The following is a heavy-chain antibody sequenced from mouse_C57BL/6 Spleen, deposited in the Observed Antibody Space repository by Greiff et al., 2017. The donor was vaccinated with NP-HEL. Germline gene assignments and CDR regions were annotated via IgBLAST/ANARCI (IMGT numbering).Heavy chain of an antibody. CDR3: ARRGFYYGSSYDWYFDV. D-gene: IGHD1-1*01. CDR1: EYEFPSHD. J-gene: IGHJ1*03. Sequence: DVHLVESGGGLVQPGESLKLSCESNEYEFPSHDMSWVRKTPEKRLELVAAINSDGGSTYYPDTMERRFIISRDNTKKTLYLQMSRLRSEDTALYYCARRGFYYGSSYDWYFDVWGTGTTVTVSS. V-gene: IGHV5-2*01. CDR2: INSDGGST.